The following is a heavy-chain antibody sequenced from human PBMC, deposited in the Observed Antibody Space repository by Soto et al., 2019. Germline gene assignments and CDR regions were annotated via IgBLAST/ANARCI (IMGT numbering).Heavy chain of an antibody. V-gene: IGHV3-30*18. CDR2: ISYDGSNK. J-gene: IGHJ2*01. CDR3: AKESFRDWYFDL. Sequence: QVQLVESGGGVVQPGRSLRLSCAASGFTFSSYGMHWVRQAPGKGLEWVAVISYDGSNKYYADSVKGRFTISRDNSKNTLYLQMNSLRAEDTAVYYCAKESFRDWYFDLWGRGTLVTVSS. CDR1: GFTFSSYG.